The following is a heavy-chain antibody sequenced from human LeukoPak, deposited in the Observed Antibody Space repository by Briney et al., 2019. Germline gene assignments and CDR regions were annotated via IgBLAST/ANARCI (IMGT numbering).Heavy chain of an antibody. CDR3: AKASSGWTYYYYYGMDV. CDR1: GFTFGSYA. J-gene: IGHJ6*02. V-gene: IGHV3-23*01. Sequence: GGSLRLSCAASGFTFGSYAMSWVRQAPGKGLEWVSAISGSGGSTYYADSVKGRFTISRDNSKNTLYLQMNSLRAEDTAVYYCAKASSGWTYYYYYGMDVWGQGTTVTVSS. CDR2: ISGSGGST. D-gene: IGHD6-19*01.